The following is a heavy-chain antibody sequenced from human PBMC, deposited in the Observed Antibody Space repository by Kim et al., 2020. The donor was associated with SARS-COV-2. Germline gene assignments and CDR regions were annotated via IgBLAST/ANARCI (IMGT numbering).Heavy chain of an antibody. CDR1: GFTFSSYS. J-gene: IGHJ4*02. CDR3: ARVPRLGELSSGGY. D-gene: IGHD3-16*02. CDR2: ISSSSSTI. Sequence: GGSLRLSCAASGFTFSSYSMNWVRQAPGKGLEWVSYISSSSSTIYYADSVKGRFTISRDNAKNSLYLQMNSLRDEDTAVYYCARVPRLGELSSGGYWGQGTLVTVSS. V-gene: IGHV3-48*02.